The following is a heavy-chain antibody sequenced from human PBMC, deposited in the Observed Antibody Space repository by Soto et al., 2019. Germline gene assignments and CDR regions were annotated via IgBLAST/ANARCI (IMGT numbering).Heavy chain of an antibody. CDR2: ISYRGNT. CDR1: GGSFSSGAYH. J-gene: IGHJ5*02. CDR3: ARMSATGTRWFDP. Sequence: SETLSLTCTVSGGSFSSGAYHWSWIRQYPGKGLEWIGSISYRGNTYYNPSLKSRLSMSVDTSKNQFSLNLTSVTAADTAVYFCARMSATGTRWFDPWGQGTQVTVS. V-gene: IGHV4-31*03. D-gene: IGHD6-13*01.